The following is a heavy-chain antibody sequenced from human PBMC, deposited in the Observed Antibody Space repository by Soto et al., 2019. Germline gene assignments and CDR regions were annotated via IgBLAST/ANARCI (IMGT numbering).Heavy chain of an antibody. CDR1: GYTFTSYD. CDR3: ARRWLSEGGMDV. CDR2: MNPNSGNT. D-gene: IGHD3-22*01. Sequence: ASVKVSCKASGYTFTSYDINWVRQATGQGLEWMGWMNPNSGNTGYAQKFQGRVTMTRNTSISTAYMELSSLRSEDTAVYYCARRWLSEGGMDVWGQGTTVTVSS. V-gene: IGHV1-8*01. J-gene: IGHJ6*02.